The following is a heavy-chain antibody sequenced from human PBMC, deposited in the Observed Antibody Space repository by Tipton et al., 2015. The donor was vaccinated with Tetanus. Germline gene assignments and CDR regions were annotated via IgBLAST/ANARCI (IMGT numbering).Heavy chain of an antibody. CDR3: ARDPTRRFDY. V-gene: IGHV3-7*01. D-gene: IGHD1/OR15-1a*01. J-gene: IGHJ4*02. Sequence: SLRLSCAASGFTFSAYWMTWVRQAPGKGLEWVANIKQDGSENYYVDSVKGRFTISRDNAKNSLYLQMNSLRAEDTAVYYCARDPTRRFDYWGPGTLVTVSS. CDR2: IKQDGSEN. CDR1: GFTFSAYW.